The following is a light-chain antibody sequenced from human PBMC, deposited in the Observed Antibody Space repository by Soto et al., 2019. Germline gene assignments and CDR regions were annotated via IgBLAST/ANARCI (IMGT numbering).Light chain of an antibody. CDR1: SGPSSYA. V-gene: IGLV4-69*01. Sequence: QLVLTQSPSASASLGASVKLTCTLSSGPSSYAIAWHQQQPEKGPRYLMKLNSDGSHSKGDGIPDRFSGSSSGAERYLTLSSLQSEDEADYYCQTWGTGIVVFGGGTKLTVL. CDR3: QTWGTGIVV. J-gene: IGLJ2*01. CDR2: LNSDGSH.